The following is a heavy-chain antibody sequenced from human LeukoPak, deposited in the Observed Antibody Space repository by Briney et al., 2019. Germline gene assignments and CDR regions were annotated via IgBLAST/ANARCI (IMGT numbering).Heavy chain of an antibody. V-gene: IGHV1-2*02. CDR3: ARVRLYSSSFNWFDP. CDR1: GYTFTGYY. D-gene: IGHD6-13*01. J-gene: IGHJ5*02. Sequence: EASVKVSCKASGYTFTGYYMHWVRQAPGQGLEWMGWINPNSGGTNYAQKFQGRVTMARDTSISTAYMELSRLRSDDTAVYYCARVRLYSSSFNWFDPWGQGTQVTVSS. CDR2: INPNSGGT.